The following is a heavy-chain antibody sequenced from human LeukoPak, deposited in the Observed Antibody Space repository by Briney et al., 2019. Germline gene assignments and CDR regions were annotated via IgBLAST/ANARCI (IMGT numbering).Heavy chain of an antibody. CDR2: IYYSGST. V-gene: IGHV4-59*01. D-gene: IGHD3-10*01. CDR3: ARGWFGELLYLED. CDR1: GFTFSDYY. Sequence: GSLRLSCAASGFTFSDYYMSWIRQPPGKGLEWIGYIYYSGSTNYNPSLKSRVTISVDTSKNQFSLKLSSVTAADTAVYYCARGWFGELLYLEDWGQGTLVTVSS. J-gene: IGHJ4*02.